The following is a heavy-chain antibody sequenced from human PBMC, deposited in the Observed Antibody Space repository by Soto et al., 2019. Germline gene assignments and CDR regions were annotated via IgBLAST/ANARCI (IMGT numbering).Heavy chain of an antibody. V-gene: IGHV3-64D*08. CDR3: VKDPGIAAAGTRFRYYYYYYGMDV. J-gene: IGHJ6*02. Sequence: PGGSLRLSCSASGFTFSSYAMHWVRQAPGKGLEYVSAISSNGGSTYYADSVKGRFTISRDNSKNTLYLQMSSLRAEDTAVYYCVKDPGIAAAGTRFRYYYYYYGMDVWGQGTTVTVSS. D-gene: IGHD6-13*01. CDR1: GFTFSSYA. CDR2: ISSNGGST.